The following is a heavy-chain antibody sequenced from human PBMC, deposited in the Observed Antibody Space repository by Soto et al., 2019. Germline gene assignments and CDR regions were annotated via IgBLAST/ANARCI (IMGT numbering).Heavy chain of an antibody. J-gene: IGHJ4*02. V-gene: IGHV4-59*01. CDR1: GGSITSYF. D-gene: IGHD3-22*01. CDR2: IYYSGST. CDR3: ASDHYYDTTGYYDY. Sequence: PSETLCLTCAVSGGSITSYFWSWIRQPPGKGLEWIGYIYYSGSTKYNPSLKSRVTISVDTSKNQFSLKLSSVTAADTAVYYCASDHYYDTTGYYDYWGQGTLVTVS.